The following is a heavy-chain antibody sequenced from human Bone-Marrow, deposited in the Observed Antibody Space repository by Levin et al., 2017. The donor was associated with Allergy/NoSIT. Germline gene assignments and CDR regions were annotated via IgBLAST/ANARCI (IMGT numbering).Heavy chain of an antibody. V-gene: IGHV4-39*01. CDR3: GRHSGSYKKHFDY. J-gene: IGHJ4*02. CDR1: GGSISSISYY. Sequence: PSETLSLTCNVSGGSISSISYYWGWIRQPPGKGLEWIGSMYQSGGADYNPSLKSRVTISVDTSKNQFSLKLTSVTAADTAVYYCGRHSGSYKKHFDYWGQGTLVTVSS. D-gene: IGHD1-26*01. CDR2: MYQSGGA.